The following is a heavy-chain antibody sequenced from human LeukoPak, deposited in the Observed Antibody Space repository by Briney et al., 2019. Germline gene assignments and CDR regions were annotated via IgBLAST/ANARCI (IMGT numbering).Heavy chain of an antibody. Sequence: SETLSLTCTVSGGSISGYYWSWIRQPPGKGLEYIGYIHYSGSTTYNPSLESRLTISVDTSKNQFSLKMNSVTAADTAVYYCARLGGGISPDYWGQGTLVTVSS. CDR1: GGSISGYY. V-gene: IGHV4-59*08. CDR2: IHYSGST. J-gene: IGHJ4*02. D-gene: IGHD3-16*02. CDR3: ARLGGGISPDY.